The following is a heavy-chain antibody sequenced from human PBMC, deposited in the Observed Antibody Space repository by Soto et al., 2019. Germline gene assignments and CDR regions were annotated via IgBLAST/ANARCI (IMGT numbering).Heavy chain of an antibody. CDR3: ARGAVVNVAS. CDR2: IYHSGST. Sequence: QLQLQESGSGLVKPSQTLSLTCAVSGGSISSGGSSWTWIRQPPGKGLEWIGYIYHSGSTYYNPSLKSLVTIAVDRSKNQFSLTLTSVTAADTAVYYCARGAVVNVASWGQGTVVTVSS. J-gene: IGHJ4*02. D-gene: IGHD3-22*01. V-gene: IGHV4-30-2*01. CDR1: GGSISSGGSS.